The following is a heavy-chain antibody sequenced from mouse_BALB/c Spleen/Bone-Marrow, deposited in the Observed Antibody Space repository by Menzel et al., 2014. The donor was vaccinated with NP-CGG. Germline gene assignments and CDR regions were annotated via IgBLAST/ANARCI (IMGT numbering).Heavy chain of an antibody. CDR2: IDPENGNT. J-gene: IGHJ1*01. D-gene: IGHD1-1*01. CDR1: GFNIKDYY. V-gene: IGHV14-1*02. CDR3: ASGYYGSSPYWYFDV. Sequence: VHVKQSGAELVRPGALVKSSCKASGFNIKDYYMHWVKQRPEQGLEWIGWIDPENGNTIYDPKFQGKASITADTSSNTAYLQLSSLTSEDTAVYYCASGYYGSSPYWYFDVWGAGTTVTVSS.